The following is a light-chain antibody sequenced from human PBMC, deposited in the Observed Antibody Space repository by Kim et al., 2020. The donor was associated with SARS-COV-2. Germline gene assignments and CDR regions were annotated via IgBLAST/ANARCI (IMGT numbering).Light chain of an antibody. CDR1: QSISTY. Sequence: SASVGDSVTITCRASQSISTYLNWYLQKPGKAPKLLIYAASTLQSGVPLRFSGSGSGTDFTLTISSLQPDDFATYYCQQTFATPRTFGQGTKVEI. V-gene: IGKV1-39*01. CDR3: QQTFATPRT. J-gene: IGKJ1*01. CDR2: AAS.